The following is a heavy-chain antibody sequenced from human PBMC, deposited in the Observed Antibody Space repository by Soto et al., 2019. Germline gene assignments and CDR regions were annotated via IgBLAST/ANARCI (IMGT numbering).Heavy chain of an antibody. CDR3: ARDGAWRGFDV. CDR2: NSHSGDT. D-gene: IGHD1-26*01. Sequence: QVQLPESGSGLLKPSPTLSLTCAVSGESIISGAYSWSWIRQPPGKGLAWIGYNSHSGDTYYNPSLKSRATISIDRSRAQFSLNLNFGTAADAAVYFCARDGAWRGFDVWGQGTTVTVSS. V-gene: IGHV4-30-2*01. J-gene: IGHJ6*02. CDR1: GESIISGAYS.